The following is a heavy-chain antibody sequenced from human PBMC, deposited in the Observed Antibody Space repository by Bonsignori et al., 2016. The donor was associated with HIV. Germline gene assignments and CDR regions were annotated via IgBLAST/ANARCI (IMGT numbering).Heavy chain of an antibody. V-gene: IGHV1-46*01. CDR2: LDPSGGRT. J-gene: IGHJ4*02. Sequence: WVRQAPGQGLKWVGMLDPSGGRTTLAHTFQGRVTMTRDTSTSTVYMELNSLRSEDTAVYYCARAVETAGSLLHFDYWGQGTLVTVSS. CDR3: ARAVETAGSLLHFDY. D-gene: IGHD1-26*01.